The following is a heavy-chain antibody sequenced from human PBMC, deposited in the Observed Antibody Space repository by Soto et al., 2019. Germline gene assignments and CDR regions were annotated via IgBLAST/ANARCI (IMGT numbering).Heavy chain of an antibody. CDR3: ARAPKVSGSSQTRPDF. J-gene: IGHJ4*02. CDR2: ISQSGNT. D-gene: IGHD6-6*01. V-gene: IGHV4-34*01. CDR1: SGSFSGYY. Sequence: QVQLHQWGAGLLKPSETLSLACSIYSGSFSGYYWSWIRQPPGKGLEWIGEISQSGNTNYSPSLKSRVSISMDPSMKQFSLNLASVSAADTAVYYCARAPKVSGSSQTRPDFWGQGTLVTVSS.